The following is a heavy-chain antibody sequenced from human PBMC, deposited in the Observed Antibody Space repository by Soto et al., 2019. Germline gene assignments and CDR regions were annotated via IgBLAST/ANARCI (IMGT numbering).Heavy chain of an antibody. D-gene: IGHD6-13*01. V-gene: IGHV1-18*01. CDR2: ISAYNGNT. CDR1: GYTFTSYG. Sequence: ASVKVSCKASGYTFTSYGISWVRQAPGQRLEWMGWISAYNGNTNYAQKLQGRVTMTTDTSTSTAYMELRSLRSDDTAVYYCARGLDIAVAAPSSWESGYYFDYWGQGTLVTVSS. CDR3: ARGLDIAVAAPSSWESGYYFDY. J-gene: IGHJ4*02.